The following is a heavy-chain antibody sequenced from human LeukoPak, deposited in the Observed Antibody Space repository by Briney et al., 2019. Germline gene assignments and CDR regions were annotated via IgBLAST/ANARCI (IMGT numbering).Heavy chain of an antibody. J-gene: IGHJ4*02. CDR1: GFTFSRDS. CDR3: AKDLTLFDY. V-gene: IGHV3-23*01. CDR2: ISGSGGST. Sequence: PGGSLRLSCAASGFTFSRDSMNWVRQAPGKGLEWVSAISGSGGSTYYADSVKGRFTISRDNSKNTLYLQMNSLRAEDTAVYYCAKDLTLFDYWGQGTLVTVSS.